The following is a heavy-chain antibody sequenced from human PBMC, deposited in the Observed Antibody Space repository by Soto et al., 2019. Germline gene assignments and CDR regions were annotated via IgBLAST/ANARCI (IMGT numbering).Heavy chain of an antibody. V-gene: IGHV5-51*01. Sequence: GESLKISCKGSGYSFTSYWIGWVRQMPGKGLEWMGIIYPGDSDTRYSPSFQGQVTISADKSISTAYLQWSSLKASDTAMYYCARHFRIAARMWEGYGMDFSGQGTTVTVSS. CDR3: ARHFRIAARMWEGYGMDF. J-gene: IGHJ6*02. CDR2: IYPGDSDT. D-gene: IGHD6-6*01. CDR1: GYSFTSYW.